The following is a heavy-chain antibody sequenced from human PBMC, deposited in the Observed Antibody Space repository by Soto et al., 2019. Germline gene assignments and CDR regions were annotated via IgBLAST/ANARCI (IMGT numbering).Heavy chain of an antibody. J-gene: IGHJ5*02. Sequence: QVQLQQWGAGLLKPSETLSLTCAVYGGSFSGYYWSWIRQPPGKGLEWIGEINHSGSTNYNPSLKSGVTIEEDTSKSQFSLKLSSVTAADTAVYYCARGLGGHIVVVVAATGRTFDPWGQGTLVTVSS. CDR1: GGSFSGYY. V-gene: IGHV4-34*01. CDR2: INHSGST. D-gene: IGHD2-15*01. CDR3: ARGLGGHIVVVVAATGRTFDP.